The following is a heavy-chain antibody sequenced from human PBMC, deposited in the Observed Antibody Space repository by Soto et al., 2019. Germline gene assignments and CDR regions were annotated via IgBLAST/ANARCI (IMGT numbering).Heavy chain of an antibody. CDR3: AKWRGDIVVVPAAIDF. D-gene: IGHD2-2*01. CDR2: ISGSGGST. J-gene: IGHJ4*02. CDR1: GFTFSSYA. V-gene: IGHV3-23*01. Sequence: GGSLRLSCAASGFTFSSYAMSWVRQAPGKGLEWVSAISGSGGSTYYADSVKGRFTISRDNTKNTLYLQMNSLRAEDTAVYYCAKWRGDIVVVPAAIDFWGQGTLVTVSS.